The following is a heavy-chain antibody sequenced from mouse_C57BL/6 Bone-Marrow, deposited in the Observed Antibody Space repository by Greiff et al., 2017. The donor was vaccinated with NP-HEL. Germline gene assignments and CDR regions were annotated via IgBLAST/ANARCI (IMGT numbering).Heavy chain of an antibody. CDR1: GYAFSSSW. J-gene: IGHJ3*01. D-gene: IGHD4-1*01. V-gene: IGHV1-82*01. CDR3: ARRTGTGAWFAY. CDR2: IYPGDGDT. Sequence: VQLQQSGPELVKPGASVKISCKASGYAFSSSWMNWVKQRPGKGLEWIGRIYPGDGDTNYNGKFKGKATLTADKSSSTAYMQLSSLTSEDSAVYFCARRTGTGAWFAYWGQGTLVTVSA.